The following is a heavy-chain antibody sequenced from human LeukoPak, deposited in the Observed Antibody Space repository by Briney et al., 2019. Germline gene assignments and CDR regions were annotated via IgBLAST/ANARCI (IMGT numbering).Heavy chain of an antibody. J-gene: IGHJ4*02. Sequence: MPSETLSLTCTVSGGSISSSGYYWGWIRQPPGKGLEWIGSIYYSGSTYYTPSLKSRVTISVDTSKNQFSLKLSSVTAADTAVYYCARDTPRGGFDYWGQGTLVTVSS. CDR3: ARDTPRGGFDY. V-gene: IGHV4-39*07. CDR2: IYYSGST. CDR1: GGSISSSGYY.